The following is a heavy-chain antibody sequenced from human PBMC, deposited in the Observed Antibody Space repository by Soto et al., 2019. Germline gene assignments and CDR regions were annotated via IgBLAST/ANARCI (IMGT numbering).Heavy chain of an antibody. CDR2: IHPDGGHT. CDR3: ARGDNDY. J-gene: IGHJ4*02. V-gene: IGHV1-46*01. CDR1: GYTFTNYY. Sequence: QVQLVQSGAGVKKPGASVKVSCKASGYTFTNYYVQWVRQAPGQGLEWLGVIHPDGGHTTYSQKFHDRVTMTRDTFTSTVYMELSSLRSEDTAGYYCARGDNDYWGQGTLVTVSS.